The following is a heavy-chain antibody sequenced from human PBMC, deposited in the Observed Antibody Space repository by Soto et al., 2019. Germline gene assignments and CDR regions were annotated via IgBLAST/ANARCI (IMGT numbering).Heavy chain of an antibody. J-gene: IGHJ4*02. D-gene: IGHD3-10*01. CDR3: ARAPPDYYGSGSPDY. V-gene: IGHV1-46*03. Sequence: QVQLVQSGAEVKKPGASVKVSCKASGYSFSNFYMHWVRQAPGQGLEWMGIINPSGGSTSYTQKSQGRVTRTRDTSTTTVYMDLSSLRSEDTAVYYCARAPPDYYGSGSPDYWGQGTLVTVSS. CDR2: INPSGGST. CDR1: GYSFSNFY.